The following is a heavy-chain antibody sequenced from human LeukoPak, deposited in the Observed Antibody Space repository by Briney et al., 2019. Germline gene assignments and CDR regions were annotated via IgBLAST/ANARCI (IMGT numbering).Heavy chain of an antibody. V-gene: IGHV1-18*01. CDR2: ISAYNGNT. D-gene: IGHD3-9*01. CDR1: GYTFTSYG. Sequence: ASVKVSCKASGYTFTSYGISWVRQAPGQGLEWMGWISAYNGNTNYAQKLQGRVTMTTDTSTSIAYMELRSLRSDDTAVYYCARVRILTGYYTHNDYWGQGTLVTVSS. CDR3: ARVRILTGYYTHNDY. J-gene: IGHJ4*02.